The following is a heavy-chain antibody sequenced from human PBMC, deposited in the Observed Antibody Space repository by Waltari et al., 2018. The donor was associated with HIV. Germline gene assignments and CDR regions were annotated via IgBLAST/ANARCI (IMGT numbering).Heavy chain of an antibody. CDR2: IWSEGTNK. CDR1: DFSFINYG. J-gene: IGHJ4*02. CDR3: ARDDYVTSSIDY. V-gene: IGHV3-33*01. Sequence: QVQLVESGGGGARPGRSRRPSGTPLDFSFINYGMHWVRQAPGKGLEWVAVIWSEGTNKFYAGSVKGRFSISRDNSKNTLYLQMNSLRADDTALYYCARDDYVTSSIDYWGQGTLVTVSS. D-gene: IGHD2-2*01.